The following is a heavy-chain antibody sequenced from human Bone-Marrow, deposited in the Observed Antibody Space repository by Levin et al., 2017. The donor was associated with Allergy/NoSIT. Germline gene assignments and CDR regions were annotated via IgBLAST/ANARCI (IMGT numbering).Heavy chain of an antibody. CDR1: GFTFNDYY. CDR3: ARDNGGNSVYID. V-gene: IGHV3-11*01. D-gene: IGHD4-23*01. Sequence: GESLKISCAASGFTFNDYYMAWIRQAPGKGLEWVSYISSSGITIYYSDSVKGRFTISRDNANDAMYLQMNSLRAEDTAVYYCARDNGGNSVYIDWGQGTLVTVSS. CDR2: ISSSGITI. J-gene: IGHJ4*02.